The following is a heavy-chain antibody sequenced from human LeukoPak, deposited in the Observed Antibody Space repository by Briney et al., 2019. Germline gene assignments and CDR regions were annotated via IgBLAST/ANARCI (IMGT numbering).Heavy chain of an antibody. J-gene: IGHJ5*01. D-gene: IGHD2-2*01. V-gene: IGHV3-48*04. CDR1: GFTFSSYS. Sequence: GGSLRLSCAASGFTFSSYSMNWVRQAPGKGLEWVSYISSSSSIIHYAHSVKGRFTISRDNAKNSLYLQMNSLRGEDTAVYYCAKDQFWDCSSASCYFHSWGQGALVTVSS. CDR3: AKDQFWDCSSASCYFHS. CDR2: ISSSSSII.